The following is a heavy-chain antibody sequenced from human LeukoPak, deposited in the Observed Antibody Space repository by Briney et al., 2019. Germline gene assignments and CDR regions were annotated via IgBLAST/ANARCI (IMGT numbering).Heavy chain of an antibody. CDR3: ARQRYSRTQCGFDP. V-gene: IGHV1-2*02. Sequence: GSVKVSCEASVYTFTGYYMHWVRQAPGQGRAWMGWNNPNSGGTNYAQKFHGRVTITMDTSISTAYMGLSRLRSDDTAVYYCARQRYSRTQCGFDPWRQGTLVTVSS. J-gene: IGHJ5*02. CDR1: VYTFTGYY. D-gene: IGHD6-13*01. CDR2: NNPNSGGT.